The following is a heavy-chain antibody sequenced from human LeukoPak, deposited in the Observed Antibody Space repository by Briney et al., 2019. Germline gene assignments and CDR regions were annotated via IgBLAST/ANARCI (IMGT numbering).Heavy chain of an antibody. CDR3: ARTVVVVAANDAFDI. J-gene: IGHJ3*02. CDR1: GYSFTSYW. Sequence: GESLKISCKGSGYSFTSYWIGWVRQMPGKGLERMGIIYPGDSDTRYSPSFQGQVTTSADKSISTAYLQWSSLKASDTAMYYCARTVVVVAANDAFDIWGQGTMVTVSS. D-gene: IGHD2-15*01. V-gene: IGHV5-51*01. CDR2: IYPGDSDT.